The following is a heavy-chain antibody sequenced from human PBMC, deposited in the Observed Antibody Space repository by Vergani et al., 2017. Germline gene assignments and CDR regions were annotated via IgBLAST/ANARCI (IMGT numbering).Heavy chain of an antibody. Sequence: QVQLVQSGAEVMQPGASVKVSCKASGYTFTSYDINWVRQASGKGLEYMGWMNPNSGKTGYAQKFQGRVSMTRNTPISTAYMELSSLRSEDTAVYYWAGGSWGKMGQMDVWGTGTTVTVSS. V-gene: IGHV1-8*01. CDR2: MNPNSGKT. D-gene: IGHD3-16*01. CDR1: GYTFTSYD. CDR3: AGGSWGKMGQMDV. J-gene: IGHJ6*04.